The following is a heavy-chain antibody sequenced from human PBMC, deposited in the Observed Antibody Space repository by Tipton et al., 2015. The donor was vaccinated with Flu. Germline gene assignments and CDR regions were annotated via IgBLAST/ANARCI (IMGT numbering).Heavy chain of an antibody. J-gene: IGHJ4*02. D-gene: IGHD3-22*01. CDR3: AAAPYYYDSSGYPIDY. CDR1: GYTFTGYY. Sequence: QVQLVQSGAEVKKPGASVKVSCKASGYTFTGYYMHWVRQAPGQGLEWMGRINPNSGGTNYAQKFQGRVTMTRDTSISTAYMELSRLRSDDTAVYYCAAAPYYYDSSGYPIDYWGQGTLVTVSS. V-gene: IGHV1-2*06. CDR2: INPNSGGT.